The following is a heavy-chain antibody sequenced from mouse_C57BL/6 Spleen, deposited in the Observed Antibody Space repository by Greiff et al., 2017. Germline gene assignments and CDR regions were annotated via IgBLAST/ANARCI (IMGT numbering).Heavy chain of an antibody. CDR3: AREGTYYSNPLAD. Sequence: VQLQQPGAELVKPGASVKLSCKASGYTFTSYWMPWVKQRPGQGLEWIGMIHPNSGSTNYNEKFKSKATLTVDKSSSTAFMQLSRLASEDSAFYYCAREGTYYSNPLADWGQGTLVTVSA. CDR1: GYTFTSYW. CDR2: IHPNSGST. V-gene: IGHV1-64*01. D-gene: IGHD2-5*01. J-gene: IGHJ3*01.